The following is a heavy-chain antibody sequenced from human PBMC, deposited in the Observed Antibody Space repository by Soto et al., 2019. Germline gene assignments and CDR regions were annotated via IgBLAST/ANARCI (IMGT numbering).Heavy chain of an antibody. CDR1: GFSFSNYY. D-gene: IGHD1-26*01. V-gene: IGHV3-11*01. J-gene: IGHJ3*01. CDR2: ISSSGTIT. CDR3: ARSLLGVGEPLDL. Sequence: QVQLVDSRGGLVKPGGSLRLSCAASGFSFSNYYFTYIRQAPGKGLEWIAYISSSGTITHYADSVQGRFSSSRDNAKYSLSLELNDLRVEDTAVYYCARSLLGVGEPLDLWGQGTSVLVSS.